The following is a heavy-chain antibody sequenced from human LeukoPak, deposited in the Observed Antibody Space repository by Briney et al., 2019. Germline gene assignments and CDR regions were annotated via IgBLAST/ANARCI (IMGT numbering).Heavy chain of an antibody. CDR1: GFTFSSYS. CDR2: ISYDGSNK. V-gene: IGHV3-30*18. Sequence: PGGSLRLSCAASGFTFSSYSMNWVRQAPGKGLEWVAVISYDGSNKYYADSVKGRFTISRDNSKNTLYLQMNSLRAEDTAVYYCAKDFGSGGSCLDPWGQGTLVTVSS. D-gene: IGHD2-15*01. J-gene: IGHJ5*02. CDR3: AKDFGSGGSCLDP.